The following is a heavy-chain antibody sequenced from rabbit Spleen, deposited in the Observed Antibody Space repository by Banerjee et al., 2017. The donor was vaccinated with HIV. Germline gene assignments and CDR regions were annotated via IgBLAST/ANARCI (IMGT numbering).Heavy chain of an antibody. J-gene: IGHJ6*01. CDR1: GFTLSSYY. CDR3: ARAGYAGYGYANFRDYYGMDL. CDR2: IDPVFGIT. V-gene: IGHV1S7*01. Sequence: QSLEESGGDLVKPEGSLTLSCKASGFTLSSYYMNWVRQAPGKGLEWIGYIDPVFGITYYANWVNGRFSISRENAQNTVFLQMTSLTAADTATYFCARAGYAGYGYANFRDYYGMDLWGQGTLVTVS. D-gene: IGHD6-1*01.